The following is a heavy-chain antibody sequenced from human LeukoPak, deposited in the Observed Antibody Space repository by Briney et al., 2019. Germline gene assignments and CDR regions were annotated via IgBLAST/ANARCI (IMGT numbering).Heavy chain of an antibody. J-gene: IGHJ4*02. CDR1: GVTLSTYA. V-gene: IGHV3-30-3*01. Sequence: GGSLRLSCAASGVTLSTYAMSWVRQAPGKGLEWVAVISYDETNKYYTDSVKGRFTISRDNSKNTLYLQMNSLRAEDTAVYYCATSPRYKQQLGYFDYWGQGTLVTVSS. CDR3: ATSPRYKQQLGYFDY. CDR2: ISYDETNK. D-gene: IGHD6-13*01.